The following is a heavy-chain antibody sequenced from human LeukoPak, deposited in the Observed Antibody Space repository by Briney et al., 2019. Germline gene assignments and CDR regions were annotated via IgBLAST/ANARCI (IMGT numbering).Heavy chain of an antibody. CDR3: ARERGGHEALDI. J-gene: IGHJ3*02. CDR2: TNPNSGGT. D-gene: IGHD6-25*01. V-gene: IGHV1-2*02. Sequence: ASVKVSCKASGYTFTGYHNHWVRQAPGQGLEWMGWTNPNSGGTNYAQKFQGRVTMTRDTSISTVYMEVSRLRSDDTALYYCARERGGHEALDIWGQGTMVTVSS. CDR1: GYTFTGYH.